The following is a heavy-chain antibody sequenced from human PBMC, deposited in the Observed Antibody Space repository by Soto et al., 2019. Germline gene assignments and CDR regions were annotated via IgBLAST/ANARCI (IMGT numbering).Heavy chain of an antibody. CDR2: IYYSGGT. CDR1: GGSIDNYS. J-gene: IGHJ5*02. V-gene: IGHV4-59*01. Sequence: SETLSLTCTVSGGSIDNYSWNWIRQPPGKGLEWIGYIYYSGGTNYNPSLKSRVTISLDTSKNQFSLKLKSVTAADTAVYYCAREAKLRSDTWHLDPWGLGSLVTVSS. CDR3: AREAKLRSDTWHLDP. D-gene: IGHD3-16*01.